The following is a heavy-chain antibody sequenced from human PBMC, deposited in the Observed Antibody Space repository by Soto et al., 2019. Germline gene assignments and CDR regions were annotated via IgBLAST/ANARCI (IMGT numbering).Heavy chain of an antibody. J-gene: IGHJ6*02. CDR3: AKGGAIVAAGTRVYLYNAMDV. Sequence: ASETLSLTCGVYGGSFSGYFCTWIRQPPGKGLEWIGEINHSGSTNYNPSLKSRLTTSVDTSKNQFSLKLRGLTSDDTAEYYCAKGGAIVAAGTRVYLYNAMDVWGQGTTVTVSS. CDR2: INHSGST. D-gene: IGHD1-26*01. V-gene: IGHV4-34*01. CDR1: GGSFSGYF.